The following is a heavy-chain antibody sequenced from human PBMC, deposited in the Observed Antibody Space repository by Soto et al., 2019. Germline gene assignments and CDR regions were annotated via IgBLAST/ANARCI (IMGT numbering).Heavy chain of an antibody. Sequence: EVQLVESGGGLVKPGGSLRLSCAASGFTFSSYSMNWVRQAPGKGLEWVSSISSSSSYIYYADSVKGRFTISRDNAKNSIYLQINSLRVEDTAVYYCARDWGVGATDYWGQGSLVTVSS. CDR2: ISSSSSYI. CDR3: ARDWGVGATDY. D-gene: IGHD1-26*01. V-gene: IGHV3-21*01. CDR1: GFTFSSYS. J-gene: IGHJ4*02.